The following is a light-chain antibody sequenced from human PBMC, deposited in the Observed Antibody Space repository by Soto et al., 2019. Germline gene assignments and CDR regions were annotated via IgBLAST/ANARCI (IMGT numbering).Light chain of an antibody. Sequence: DIQMTQSPSSLSASVGDRVTITCRASQDISDFLVWYQQKPGKVPKLLIYTASTLQSGVPSRFSGSGSGTDFTLTISSLQPEDVGTYYCQKYSSAPLTFGPGTKVDIK. CDR3: QKYSSAPLT. V-gene: IGKV1-27*01. CDR2: TAS. J-gene: IGKJ3*01. CDR1: QDISDF.